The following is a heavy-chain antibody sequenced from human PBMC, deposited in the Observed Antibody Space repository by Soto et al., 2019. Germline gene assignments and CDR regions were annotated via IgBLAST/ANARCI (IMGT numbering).Heavy chain of an antibody. J-gene: IGHJ4*02. CDR1: GYTFTSYD. V-gene: IGHV1-8*01. D-gene: IGHD1-1*01. CDR2: INPTSEYT. CDR3: ARQVRTGYSSX. Sequence: SMKVSCKASGYTFTSYDINWVRQAPGQGLEWVGWINPTSEYTAHAHKFQGRVSLTREISTATAYMELSSLTSEDTAVYFCARQVRTGYSSXWGPGTQFTVSX.